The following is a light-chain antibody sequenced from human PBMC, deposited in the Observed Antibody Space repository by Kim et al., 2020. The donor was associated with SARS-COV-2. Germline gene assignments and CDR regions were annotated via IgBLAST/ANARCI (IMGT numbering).Light chain of an antibody. CDR2: VKNDGSN. CDR1: GGHSSNA. Sequence: ASGKLTCTLGGGHSSNAIAWHQQKAGKGPRFLMKVKNDGSNIKGDGIPDRFSGSSSGAGRYLTISSLQSDDEGDYYCQTWGTGLRVFGGGTQLTVL. V-gene: IGLV4-69*01. J-gene: IGLJ3*02. CDR3: QTWGTGLRV.